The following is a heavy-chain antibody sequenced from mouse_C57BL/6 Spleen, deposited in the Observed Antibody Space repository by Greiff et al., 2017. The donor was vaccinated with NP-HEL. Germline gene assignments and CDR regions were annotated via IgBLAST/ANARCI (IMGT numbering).Heavy chain of an antibody. CDR1: GYTFTDYN. Sequence: VQLQQSGPELVKPGAPVKIPCKASGYTFTDYNMDWVKQSHGKSLEWIGDINPNNGGTIYNQKFKGKATLTVDKSSSTAYMELRSLTSEDTAVYYCARDYYGNYVFAYWGQGTLVTVSA. V-gene: IGHV1-18*01. D-gene: IGHD2-1*01. CDR2: INPNNGGT. CDR3: ARDYYGNYVFAY. J-gene: IGHJ3*01.